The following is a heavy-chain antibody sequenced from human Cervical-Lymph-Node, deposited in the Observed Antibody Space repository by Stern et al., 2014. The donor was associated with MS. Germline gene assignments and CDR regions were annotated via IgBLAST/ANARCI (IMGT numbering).Heavy chain of an antibody. J-gene: IGHJ6*02. CDR3: ARERWGSPDV. D-gene: IGHD7-27*01. Sequence: EVQLVESGAEVKKPGESLKISCKGSGDRFTGHWIGWVGQMPGQGLEWMGIIYPGDSDTRYSPSFQGQVTISADKSITTAYLQWSSLKASDTAMYYCARERWGSPDVWGQGTTVTVSS. V-gene: IGHV5-51*01. CDR1: GDRFTGHW. CDR2: IYPGDSDT.